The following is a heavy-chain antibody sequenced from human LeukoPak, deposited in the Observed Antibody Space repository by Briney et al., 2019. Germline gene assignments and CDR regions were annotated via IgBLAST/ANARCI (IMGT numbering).Heavy chain of an antibody. CDR3: ARGSPHLYP. CDR1: GFTFSSYA. J-gene: IGHJ4*02. CDR2: ISYDGSNK. D-gene: IGHD2-15*01. Sequence: GRSLRLSCAASGFTFSSYAMHWVRQAPGKGLEWVAVISYDGSNKYYADSVKGRFTISRDNSKNTLYLQMNSLRAEDTAVYYCARGSPHLYPWGQGTLVTVSS. V-gene: IGHV3-30-3*01.